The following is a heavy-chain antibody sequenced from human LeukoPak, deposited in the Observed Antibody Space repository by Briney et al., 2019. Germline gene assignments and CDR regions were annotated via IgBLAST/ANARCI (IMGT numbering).Heavy chain of an antibody. J-gene: IGHJ4*02. V-gene: IGHV3-74*01. CDR2: IKSDGSIT. Sequence: GRSLRLSCVASGFTFSRYGMHWVRQAPGKGLVWVSRIKSDGSITNYADSVKGRFTISRDNAKNTLYVQMNSLRAEDTAVYYCARGYSGYDSVYFDYWGQGTLVTVSS. CDR3: ARGYSGYDSVYFDY. D-gene: IGHD5-12*01. CDR1: GFTFSRYG.